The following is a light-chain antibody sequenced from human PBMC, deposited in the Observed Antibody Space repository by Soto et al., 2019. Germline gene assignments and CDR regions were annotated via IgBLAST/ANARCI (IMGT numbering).Light chain of an antibody. J-gene: IGLJ1*01. Sequence: QSALAQPRSVSGSPGQSVTISCTGTSSDVGVYNYVSWYQQHPGKAPKLMIYDVSEWPSGVPDRFSGSKSGNTASLTISGLQAEDEADYYCCSYAGRYTGLFGTGTKVTVL. CDR1: SSDVGVYNY. V-gene: IGLV2-11*01. CDR3: CSYAGRYTGL. CDR2: DVS.